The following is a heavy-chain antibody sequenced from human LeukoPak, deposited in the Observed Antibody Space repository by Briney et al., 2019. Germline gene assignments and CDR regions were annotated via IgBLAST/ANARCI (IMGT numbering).Heavy chain of an antibody. CDR3: AKEEEKWELRLPFDY. Sequence: SGGSLRLSCAASGFTFSSYSMSWVRQAPGKGLEWVSSISTSSSYIYYADSVKGRFTISRHNAKNSLYLQMNSLRAEDTAVYYCAKEEEKWELRLPFDYWGQGTLVTVSS. D-gene: IGHD1-26*01. V-gene: IGHV3-21*04. CDR1: GFTFSSYS. J-gene: IGHJ4*02. CDR2: ISTSSSYI.